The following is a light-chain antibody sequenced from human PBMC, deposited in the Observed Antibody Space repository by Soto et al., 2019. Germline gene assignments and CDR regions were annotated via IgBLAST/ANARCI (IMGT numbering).Light chain of an antibody. CDR1: SSAVGSYDL. J-gene: IGLJ1*01. CDR2: DGF. CDR3: CSYAGSSTFV. V-gene: IGLV2-23*03. Sequence: QSALTQPASVSGSRGKSITFSCAGSSSAVGSYDLVSWYQQHPGKAPKLIIYDGFKRPSGVSDRFSGSKSGYTASLTISGLQADDEADYYCCSYAGSSTFVFGTGTKVTVL.